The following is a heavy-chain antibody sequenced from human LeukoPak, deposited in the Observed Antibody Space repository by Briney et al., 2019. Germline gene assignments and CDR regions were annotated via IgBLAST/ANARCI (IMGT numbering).Heavy chain of an antibody. CDR1: GVYW. V-gene: IGHV3-7*01. Sequence: GGSLRLSCAVSGVYWMSWVRQAPGKGLEWVANINQDGSVIYYVDSVKGRFTISRDNAKNSLYLQMNSLRAEDTGVYYCAASSGAPGNMWGQGTLVTVSS. J-gene: IGHJ4*02. D-gene: IGHD2-8*02. CDR3: AASSGAPGNM. CDR2: INQDGSVI.